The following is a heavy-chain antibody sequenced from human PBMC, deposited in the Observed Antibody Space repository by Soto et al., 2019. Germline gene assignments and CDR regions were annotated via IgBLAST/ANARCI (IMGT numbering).Heavy chain of an antibody. CDR3: ARAGYSSSLGPDYYGMDV. CDR1: GYSFTSYW. D-gene: IGHD6-13*01. J-gene: IGHJ6*02. V-gene: IGHV5-10-1*01. CDR2: IDPSDSYT. Sequence: PGESLKIACKGSGYSFTSYWISWVRQMPGKGLEWVGRIDPSDSYTNYSPSFQGHVTISADKSISTAYLQWSSLKASDTAMYYCARAGYSSSLGPDYYGMDVWGQGTTVTVSS.